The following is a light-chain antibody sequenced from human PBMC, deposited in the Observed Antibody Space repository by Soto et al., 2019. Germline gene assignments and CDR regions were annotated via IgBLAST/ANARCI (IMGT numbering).Light chain of an antibody. J-gene: IGKJ2*01. V-gene: IGKV3-20*01. CDR2: GSS. Sequence: EVVLTQCPGTMSLSPGESATLSCRASQSVSNNYFAWYQQKPGQAPRLLIFGSSDRATGIPDRFSGSGSGTDFTLTISRLEPEDFAVYYCHQYGSSPPYTFGQGTKLEIK. CDR1: QSVSNNY. CDR3: HQYGSSPPYT.